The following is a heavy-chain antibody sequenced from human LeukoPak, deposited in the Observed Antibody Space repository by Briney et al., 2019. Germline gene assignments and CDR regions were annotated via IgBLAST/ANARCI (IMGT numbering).Heavy chain of an antibody. Sequence: ASVTVSCKASGYTFTGYYMHWVRQAPGQGLEWMGWINPNSGGTNYAQKFQGRVTMTRDTSISTAYMELSRLRSDDTAVYYCARDRGRVTFGGVIVLAYWGQGTLVTVSS. CDR3: ARDRGRVTFGGVIVLAY. CDR1: GYTFTGYY. D-gene: IGHD3-16*02. V-gene: IGHV1-2*02. J-gene: IGHJ4*02. CDR2: INPNSGGT.